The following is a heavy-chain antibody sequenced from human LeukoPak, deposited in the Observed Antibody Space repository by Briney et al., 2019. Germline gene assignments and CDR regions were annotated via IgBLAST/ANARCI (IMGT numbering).Heavy chain of an antibody. CDR2: INPYSGST. CDR3: ARYPPDDF. Sequence: ASLKLSCKASGYSFTGYYLHWERQAPGQGLEWMGWINPYSGSTTYAQQFQGRVTMTRDTANTTVYMELNRLTSDYTAVYYCARYPPDDFRGQGTLVTVS. J-gene: IGHJ4*02. V-gene: IGHV1-2*02. D-gene: IGHD1-14*01. CDR1: GYSFTGYY.